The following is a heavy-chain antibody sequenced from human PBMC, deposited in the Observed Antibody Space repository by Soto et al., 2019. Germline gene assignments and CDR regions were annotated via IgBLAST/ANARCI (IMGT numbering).Heavy chain of an antibody. CDR1: GGSISSYY. CDR3: ARRYGGSIDY. CDR2: IYYSGST. J-gene: IGHJ4*02. V-gene: IGHV4-59*08. Sequence: PSETLSLTCTFSGGSISSYYWSWIRQPPGKGLEWIGYIYYSGSTNYNPSLKSRVTISVDTSKNQFSLKLSSVTAADTAVYYCARRYGGSIDYWGQGTLVTVSS. D-gene: IGHD2-15*01.